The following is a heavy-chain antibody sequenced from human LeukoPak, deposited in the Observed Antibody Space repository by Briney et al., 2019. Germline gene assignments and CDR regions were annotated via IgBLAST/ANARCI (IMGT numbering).Heavy chain of an antibody. D-gene: IGHD3-10*01. J-gene: IGHJ4*02. CDR1: GGSISSYY. Sequence: PSETLSLTCTVSGGSISSYYWSWIRQPAGKGLEWIGRIYTSGSTNYNPSLKSRVTISVDTSKNQFSLKLSSVTAADTAVYYCARDVFSYYYGSGSYYPSYYFDYWGQGTLVTVSS. CDR3: ARDVFSYYYGSGSYYPSYYFDY. CDR2: IYTSGST. V-gene: IGHV4-4*07.